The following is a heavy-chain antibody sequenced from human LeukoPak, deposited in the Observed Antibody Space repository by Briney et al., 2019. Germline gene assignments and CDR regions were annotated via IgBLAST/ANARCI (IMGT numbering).Heavy chain of an antibody. V-gene: IGHV3-7*03. CDR1: GFTFSSCW. D-gene: IGHD2-21*01. CDR3: ARFYSQGYGMDV. J-gene: IGHJ6*02. CDR2: IKQDGSEK. Sequence: PGGSLRLSCAASGFTFSSCWMSWVRQAPGKGLEWVANIKQDGSEKYYVDSVKGRFTISRDNAKNSLYLQMNSLRAEDTAVYYCARFYSQGYGMDVWGQGTTVTVSS.